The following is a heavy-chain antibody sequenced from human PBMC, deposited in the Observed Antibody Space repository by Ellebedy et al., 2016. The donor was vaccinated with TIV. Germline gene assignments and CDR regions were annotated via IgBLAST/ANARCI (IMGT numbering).Heavy chain of an antibody. CDR3: ARGGEGYCSSTSCYSPYYYYMDV. V-gene: IGHV4-4*07. Sequence: SETLSLXCTVSGGSISSYYWSWIRQPAGKGLEWIGRIYTSGSTYYNPSLKSRVTISVDTSKNQFSLKLSSVTAADTAVYYCARGGEGYCSSTSCYSPYYYYMDVWGKGTTVTVSS. CDR1: GGSISSYY. D-gene: IGHD2-2*02. J-gene: IGHJ6*03. CDR2: IYTSGST.